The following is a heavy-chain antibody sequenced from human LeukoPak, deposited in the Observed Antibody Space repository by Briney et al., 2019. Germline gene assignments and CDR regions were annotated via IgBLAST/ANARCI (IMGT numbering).Heavy chain of an antibody. J-gene: IGHJ4*02. D-gene: IGHD6-13*01. CDR2: IYYSGST. Sequence: SETLSLTCAVYGGSFSGYYWGWIRQPPGKGLEWIGSIYYSGSTYYNPSLKSRVTISVDTSKNQFSLKLSSVTAADTAVYYCARHRIAAAGTGHPHFDYWGQGTLVTVSS. CDR1: GGSFSGYY. V-gene: IGHV4-39*01. CDR3: ARHRIAAAGTGHPHFDY.